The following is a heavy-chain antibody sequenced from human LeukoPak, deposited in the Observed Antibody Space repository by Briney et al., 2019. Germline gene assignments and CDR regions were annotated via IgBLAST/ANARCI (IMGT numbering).Heavy chain of an antibody. CDR1: GGSISSGSYY. V-gene: IGHV4-61*02. CDR3: ARDSVGYGSGSYDY. J-gene: IGHJ4*02. Sequence: SETLSLTCTVSGGSISSGSYYWSWIRQPAGKGLEWIGRIYTSGSANYNPSLKSRVTISVDTSKNQFSLKLSSVTAADTAVYYCARDSVGYGSGSYDYWGQGTLVTVSS. CDR2: IYTSGSA. D-gene: IGHD3-10*01.